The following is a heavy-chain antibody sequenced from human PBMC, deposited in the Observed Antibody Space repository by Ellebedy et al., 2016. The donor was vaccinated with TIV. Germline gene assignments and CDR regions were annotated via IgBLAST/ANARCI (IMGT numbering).Heavy chain of an antibody. J-gene: IGHJ6*02. V-gene: IGHV3-33*08. D-gene: IGHD2-15*01. CDR1: GFTFSSYA. CDR2: IWYDGSNK. Sequence: GESLKISXAASGFTFSSYAMSWVRQAPGKGLEWVAVIWYDGSNKYYADSVKGRFTISRDNSKNTLYLQMNSLRAEDTAVYYCAREMGYCSGGSCYSGMDVWGQGTTVTVSS. CDR3: AREMGYCSGGSCYSGMDV.